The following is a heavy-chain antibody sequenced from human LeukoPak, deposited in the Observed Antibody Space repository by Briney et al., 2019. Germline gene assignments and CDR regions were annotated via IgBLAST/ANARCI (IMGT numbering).Heavy chain of an antibody. J-gene: IGHJ6*03. D-gene: IGHD2-15*01. CDR1: GGSISSHY. CDR2: IYYSGST. CDR3: ARKSRGGRGYYMDV. V-gene: IGHV4-59*11. Sequence: SETLSLTCTVSGGSISSHYWGWIRQPPGKGLEWIGYIYYSGSTNYNPSLKSRVTISVDTSKNQFSLKLSSVTAADTAVYYCARKSRGGRGYYMDVWGKGTTVTVSS.